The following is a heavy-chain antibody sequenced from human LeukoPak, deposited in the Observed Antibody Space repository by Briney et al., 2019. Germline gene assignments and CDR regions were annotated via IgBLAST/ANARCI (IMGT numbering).Heavy chain of an antibody. CDR1: GFTFSSYA. V-gene: IGHV3-23*01. D-gene: IGHD3-22*01. CDR2: ISSSGDSR. CDR3: AKRRGYYFDY. Sequence: PGGSLRLSCAASGFTFSSYAMSWVRQAPGKGLEFVSGISSSGDSRYCADSVKGRFTISRDNSKNTLYLQMNSLRAEDTAVYYCAKRRGYYFDYWGQGTLVTVSS. J-gene: IGHJ4*02.